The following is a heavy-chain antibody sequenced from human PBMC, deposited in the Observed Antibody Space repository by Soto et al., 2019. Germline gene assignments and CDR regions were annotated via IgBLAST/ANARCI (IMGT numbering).Heavy chain of an antibody. CDR2: ISGSGGST. D-gene: IGHD6-19*01. Sequence: EVQLLESGGGLVQPGGSLRLSCAASGFTFSSYAMSWVRQAPGKGLEWVSAISGSGGSTYYADSVKGRFTISRDNSKNTLYLQMNSLRAEDTAVYYWATEGAVAGTFDYWGQGTLVTVSS. CDR3: ATEGAVAGTFDY. V-gene: IGHV3-23*01. CDR1: GFTFSSYA. J-gene: IGHJ4*02.